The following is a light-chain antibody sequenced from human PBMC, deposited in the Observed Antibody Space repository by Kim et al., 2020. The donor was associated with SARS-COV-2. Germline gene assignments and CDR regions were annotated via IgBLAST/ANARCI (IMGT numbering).Light chain of an antibody. Sequence: EIVMTQSPATLSVSPGERVTLSCRASQSVSSKLAWYRQKPGQAPRLLIYGASSMATGVPARFGGSGSGTEFTLTISSLQSEDFAVYFCQQYSSWPLTFGGGTKVDIK. J-gene: IGKJ4*01. CDR3: QQYSSWPLT. CDR2: GAS. CDR1: QSVSSK. V-gene: IGKV3-15*01.